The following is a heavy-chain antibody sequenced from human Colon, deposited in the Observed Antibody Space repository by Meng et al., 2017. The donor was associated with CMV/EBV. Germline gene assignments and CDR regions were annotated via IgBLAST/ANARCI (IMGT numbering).Heavy chain of an antibody. CDR2: INSDGSST. V-gene: IGHV3-74*01. CDR3: AREDTMTDFDY. Sequence: SCAASGLTFRNNWMHWVRQVPGKGLVWVSRINSDGSSTNYADSVKGRFTLSRDNAKNTVSLQMNSLRAEDTAVYFCAREDTMTDFDYWGQGTLVTVSS. CDR1: GLTFRNNW. D-gene: IGHD4-17*01. J-gene: IGHJ4*02.